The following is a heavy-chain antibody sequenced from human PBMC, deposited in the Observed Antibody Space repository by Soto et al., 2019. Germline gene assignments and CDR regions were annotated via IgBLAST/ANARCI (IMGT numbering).Heavy chain of an antibody. CDR3: ARATIVLVPAAMVSHWFDP. CDR2: IYYSGST. CDR1: GCSISSGDYY. J-gene: IGHJ5*02. V-gene: IGHV4-30-4*01. Sequence: LSLTCTVSGCSISSGDYYWSWIRQPPGKGLEWIGYIYYSGSTYYNPSLKSRVTISVDTSKNQSSLKLSSVTAADTAVYYCARATIVLVPAAMVSHWFDPWGQGTLVTVSS. D-gene: IGHD2-2*01.